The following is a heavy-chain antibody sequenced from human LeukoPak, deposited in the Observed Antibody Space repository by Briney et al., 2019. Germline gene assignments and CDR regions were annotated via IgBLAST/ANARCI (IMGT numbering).Heavy chain of an antibody. CDR3: ARSSCDDY. J-gene: IGHJ4*02. CDR2: VNQDGSEK. Sequence: GESLRLSCAASGFTLSSYWMTWVRQAPGKGLEWVANVNQDGSEKFYVDSVKGRFTISTDNAKNSLYLQMNSLSVEDTAIYFCARSSCDDYWGQGTLVTVSS. CDR1: GFTLSSYW. V-gene: IGHV3-7*01. D-gene: IGHD2-15*01.